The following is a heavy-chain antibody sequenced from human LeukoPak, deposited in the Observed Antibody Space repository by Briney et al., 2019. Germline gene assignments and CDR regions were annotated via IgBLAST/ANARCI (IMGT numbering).Heavy chain of an antibody. D-gene: IGHD6-19*01. CDR1: GFTFNTHA. CDR2: ISGSGGGT. CDR3: AKASGYNSGWYGDN. V-gene: IGHV3-23*01. J-gene: IGHJ4*02. Sequence: GGSLRLSCAASGFTFNTHAMTWIRQDPGKGLEWVSGISGSGGGTFYADSVKGRFTISRDNFKNTLYLQMKSLRAEDTAVYYCAKASGYNSGWYGDNWGQGTLVTVSS.